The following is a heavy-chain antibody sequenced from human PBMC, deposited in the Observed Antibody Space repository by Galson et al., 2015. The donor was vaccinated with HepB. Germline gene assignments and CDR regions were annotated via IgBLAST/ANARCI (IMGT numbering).Heavy chain of an antibody. V-gene: IGHV1-46*03. D-gene: IGHD4-23*01. CDR2: INPSGGST. J-gene: IGHJ3*02. CDR1: GYTFTSYY. CDR3: ARDKKTTVVTPGAFDI. Sequence: SVKVSCKASGYTFTSYYMNWVRQAPGQGLEWMGIINPSGGSTSYAQKFQGRVTMTRDTSTSTVYMELSSLRSEDTAVYYCARDKKTTVVTPGAFDIWGQGTMVTVSS.